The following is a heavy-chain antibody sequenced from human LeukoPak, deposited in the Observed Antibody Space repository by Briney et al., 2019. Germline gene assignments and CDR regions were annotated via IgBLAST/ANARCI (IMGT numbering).Heavy chain of an antibody. Sequence: GGSLRLSCVASGLNSDDSAMHWVRQAPGKGLEWVSLISADGGSTFSADSVKGRFSISRDNSKNSLYLQMNSLRSGDTAMYYCAKESGKFDYWGQGTLVAVSS. V-gene: IGHV3-43*02. CDR3: AKESGKFDY. CDR1: GLNSDDSA. CDR2: ISADGGST. J-gene: IGHJ4*02.